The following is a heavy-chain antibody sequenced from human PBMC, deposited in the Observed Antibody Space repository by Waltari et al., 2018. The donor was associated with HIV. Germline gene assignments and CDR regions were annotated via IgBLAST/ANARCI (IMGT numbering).Heavy chain of an antibody. CDR1: GGSISSYY. Sequence: QVQLQESGPGLVKPSETLSLTCTVSGGSISSYYWSWIRQPPGKGLEWIGYIYYSGSTNYNPSLKSRVTISVDTSKNQFSLKLSSVTAADTAVYYCARAVSREYYYDSSGYNLGGCDAFDIWGQGTMVTVSS. V-gene: IGHV4-59*01. D-gene: IGHD3-22*01. CDR3: ARAVSREYYYDSSGYNLGGCDAFDI. J-gene: IGHJ3*02. CDR2: IYYSGST.